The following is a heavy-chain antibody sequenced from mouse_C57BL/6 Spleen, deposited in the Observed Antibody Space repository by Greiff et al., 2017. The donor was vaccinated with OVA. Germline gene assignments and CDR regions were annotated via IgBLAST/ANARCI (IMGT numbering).Heavy chain of an antibody. CDR3: TRYYYGSSYRYFDV. V-gene: IGHV6-6*01. Sequence: DVHLHASLLFFFQPLLSIKLSCASSLFTFIYAWMDWVRQSPEKGLEWVAEIRNKANNHATYYAESVKGRFTISRDDSKSSVYLQMNSLRAEDTGIYYCTRYYYGSSYRYFDVWGTGTTVTVSS. CDR2: IRNKANNHAT. D-gene: IGHD1-1*01. CDR1: LFTFIYAW. J-gene: IGHJ1*03.